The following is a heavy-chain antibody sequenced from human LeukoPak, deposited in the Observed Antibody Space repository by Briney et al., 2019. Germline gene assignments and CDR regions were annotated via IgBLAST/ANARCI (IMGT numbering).Heavy chain of an antibody. V-gene: IGHV3-48*03. CDR3: ARETGYYDSSGYLGSYFDY. D-gene: IGHD3-22*01. CDR1: GFPFSSYE. Sequence: GGSLRLSCAASGFPFSSYEMNWVRQAPGKGLEWVSYISSTGSTIYYADSVKGRFTISRDNAKNSLYLQMSSLRAEDTAVYYCARETGYYDSSGYLGSYFDYWGQGTLVTVSS. J-gene: IGHJ4*02. CDR2: ISSTGSTI.